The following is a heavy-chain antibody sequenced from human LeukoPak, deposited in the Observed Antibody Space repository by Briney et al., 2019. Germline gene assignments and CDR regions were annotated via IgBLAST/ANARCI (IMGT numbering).Heavy chain of an antibody. CDR3: ARDQDTAMTN. CDR1: GFTVSSNY. CDR2: IKQDGSEK. V-gene: IGHV3-7*03. Sequence: PGGSLRLSCAASGFTVSSNYMSWVRQAPGKGLEWVANIKQDGSEKYYVDSVKGRFTISRDNAKNSLYLQMNSLRAEDTAVYYCARDQDTAMTNWGQGTLVTVSS. J-gene: IGHJ4*02. D-gene: IGHD5-18*01.